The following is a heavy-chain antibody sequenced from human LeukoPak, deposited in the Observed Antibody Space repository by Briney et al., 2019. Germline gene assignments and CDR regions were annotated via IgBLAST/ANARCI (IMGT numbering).Heavy chain of an antibody. CDR2: IYYSGST. CDR3: ARDDPYYDILTGHYGMDV. Sequence: SETLSLTCTASGGSISSYYWSWIRQPPGKGLEWIGYIYYSGSTNYNPSLKSRVTISVDTSKNQFSLKLSSVTAADTAVYYCARDDPYYDILTGHYGMDVWGKGTTVTVSS. CDR1: GGSISSYY. V-gene: IGHV4-59*01. J-gene: IGHJ6*04. D-gene: IGHD3-9*01.